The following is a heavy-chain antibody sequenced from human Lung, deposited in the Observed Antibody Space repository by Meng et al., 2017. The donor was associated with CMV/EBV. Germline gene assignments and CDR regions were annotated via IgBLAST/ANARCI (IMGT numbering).Heavy chain of an antibody. CDR3: AREGGASWFDY. D-gene: IGHD3-16*01. J-gene: IGHJ4*02. CDR1: GGSISSSSYY. Sequence: GSXRLXCTVSGGSISSSSYYWGWIRQPPGKGLEWIGSIYYNGNTYYNPSLKSRITISIDTSKNEFSRKVNSVTAADTAVYYCAREGGASWFDYWGQGTLVTVSS. CDR2: IYYNGNT. V-gene: IGHV4-39*07.